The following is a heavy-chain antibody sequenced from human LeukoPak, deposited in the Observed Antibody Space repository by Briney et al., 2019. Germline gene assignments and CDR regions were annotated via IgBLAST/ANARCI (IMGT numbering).Heavy chain of an antibody. CDR2: ISGSGGST. CDR3: AKDLVDSYGSDY. CDR1: GFTFSSYG. D-gene: IGHD5-18*01. V-gene: IGHV3-23*01. J-gene: IGHJ4*02. Sequence: AGGTLRLSCAASGFTFSSYGMSWVRQAPGKGLEWVSAISGSGGSTYYADSVKGRFTISRDNSKNTLYLQMNSLRAEDTAVYYCAKDLVDSYGSDYWGQGTLVTVSS.